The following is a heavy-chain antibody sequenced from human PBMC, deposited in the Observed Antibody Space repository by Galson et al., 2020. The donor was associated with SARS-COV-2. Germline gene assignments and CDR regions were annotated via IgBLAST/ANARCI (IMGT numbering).Heavy chain of an antibody. D-gene: IGHD2-8*02. Sequence: GESLKISCTATSGFPFSDSGVHWVRQASGKGLEWVGRIRNKLNHYATSYAATVEARFTISRDDSKNTAFLEMSSLKNEDTAIYYCTRLMPRDTGGFYATAFWGQGTLVTVSS. CDR3: TRLMPRDTGGFYATAF. CDR1: GFPFSDSG. J-gene: IGHJ4*02. V-gene: IGHV3-73*01. CDR2: IRNKLNHYAT.